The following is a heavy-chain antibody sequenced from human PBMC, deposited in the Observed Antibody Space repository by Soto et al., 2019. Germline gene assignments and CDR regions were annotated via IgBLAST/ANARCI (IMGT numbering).Heavy chain of an antibody. V-gene: IGHV3-23*01. D-gene: IGHD2-15*01. CDR2: VIGSGGTS. CDR1: GFTFSDSL. Sequence: GGSLRLSCTASGFTFSDSLISWVRQAPGKGLQWISSVIGSGGTSYYTDSVKGRFTTSRDNSKNTAYLQMNSLRVDDTAFYYCVKTDCSGGTCSAYWGHGTRVTV. CDR3: VKTDCSGGTCSAY. J-gene: IGHJ4*01.